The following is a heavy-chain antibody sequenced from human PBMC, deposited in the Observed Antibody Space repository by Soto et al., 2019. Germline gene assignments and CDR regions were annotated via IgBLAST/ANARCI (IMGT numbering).Heavy chain of an antibody. CDR3: TTAGFTSGRSEH. V-gene: IGHV3-15*07. D-gene: IGHD2-8*01. CDR2: IKTKTDGGTT. Sequence: GGSLRLSSAASGFTFNNAWMNWVRQAPGKGLERVGLIKTKTDGGTTDYAAPVNGRFTISRDDSKDTLYLQMNSLEIEDTAVYYCTTAGFTSGRSEHWGQGTLDTVSS. CDR1: GFTFNNAW. J-gene: IGHJ4*01.